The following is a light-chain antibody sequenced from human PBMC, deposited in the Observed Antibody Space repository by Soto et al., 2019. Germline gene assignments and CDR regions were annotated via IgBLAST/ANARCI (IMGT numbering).Light chain of an antibody. Sequence: DLQMTQSPSSVSASVGDRVAITCRASQNINNWLAWYQQKPGRAPKLLIYAAYTLPSGVPSRFSGSGSGPEFTLTISSLQPEDFATYYCQRANSLYTFGQGTKLEIK. J-gene: IGKJ2*01. CDR3: QRANSLYT. CDR2: AAY. V-gene: IGKV1-12*01. CDR1: QNINNW.